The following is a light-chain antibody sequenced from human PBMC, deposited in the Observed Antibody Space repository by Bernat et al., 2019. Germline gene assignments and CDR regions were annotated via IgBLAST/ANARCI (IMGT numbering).Light chain of an antibody. CDR2: AAS. Sequence: DIQMTQSPSSLSASVGDRVTITCRASQSISSYLNWYQQKPGKAPKLLISAASSLRTGVPSRFSGSGSGTDFTLTINSLQPEDFAAYFCQQSYSTPLTFGGGTKVEIK. V-gene: IGKV1-39*01. J-gene: IGKJ4*01. CDR1: QSISSY. CDR3: QQSYSTPLT.